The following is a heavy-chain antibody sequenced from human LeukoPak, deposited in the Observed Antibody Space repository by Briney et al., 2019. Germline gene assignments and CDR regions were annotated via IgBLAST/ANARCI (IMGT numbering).Heavy chain of an antibody. D-gene: IGHD1-26*01. Sequence: GGSLRLSCAASGFIFNEYAMHWVRQAPGKGLEWVSGISWNSGSIGYADSVKGRFTISRDNAKNSLYLQMNSLRAEDTALYYCAKGGGPKIVGATAWPLDYWGQGTLVTVSS. CDR2: ISWNSGSI. J-gene: IGHJ4*02. V-gene: IGHV3-9*01. CDR1: GFIFNEYA. CDR3: AKGGGPKIVGATAWPLDY.